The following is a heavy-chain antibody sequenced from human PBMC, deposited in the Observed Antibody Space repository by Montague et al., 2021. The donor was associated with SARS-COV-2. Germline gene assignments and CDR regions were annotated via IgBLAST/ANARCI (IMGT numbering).Heavy chain of an antibody. CDR2: VYPSGNT. J-gene: IGHJ6*02. CDR1: RASVITVRHY. CDR3: ARVRGAALYFGEVGYYGMVV. D-gene: IGHD3-10*01. V-gene: IGHV4-61*02. Sequence: TLSLTCAVTRASVITVRHYSDWIRHPAGTPPECIGRVYPSGNTNYNPSLRSRVSISVDMSKNQISLKLSSVTAADTAVYYCARVRGAALYFGEVGYYGMVVWGQGTTVTVSS.